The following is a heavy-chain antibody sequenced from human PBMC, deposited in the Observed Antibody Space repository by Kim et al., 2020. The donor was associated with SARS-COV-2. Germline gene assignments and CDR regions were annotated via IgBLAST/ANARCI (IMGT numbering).Heavy chain of an antibody. J-gene: IGHJ4*02. CDR3: ARGGGSGYDRDFDY. Sequence: ADSVKGRFTISRDNSKNTLYLQMNSLRAEDTAVYYCARGGGSGYDRDFDYWGQGTLVTVSS. D-gene: IGHD5-12*01. V-gene: IGHV3-33*01.